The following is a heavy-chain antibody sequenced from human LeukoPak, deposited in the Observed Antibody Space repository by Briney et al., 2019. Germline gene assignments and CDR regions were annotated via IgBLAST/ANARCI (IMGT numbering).Heavy chain of an antibody. J-gene: IGHJ4*02. D-gene: IGHD2-21*01. CDR1: GYTFTYYW. V-gene: IGHV5-51*01. Sequence: GESLKISCRGSGYTFTYYWIAWVRQMPGKGLEWMGVIYPGDSGTKYSPSFQGQVTISADKFVSTAYLQWSSLKASDTAMYYCVRQEALYSFDYWGQGTLVTVSS. CDR2: IYPGDSGT. CDR3: VRQEALYSFDY.